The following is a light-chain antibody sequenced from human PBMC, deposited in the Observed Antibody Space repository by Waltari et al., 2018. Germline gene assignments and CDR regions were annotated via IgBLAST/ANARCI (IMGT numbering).Light chain of an antibody. CDR1: KSVTNS. CDR2: DTS. Sequence: DIVLTLSPAILSLSPGERASLSCRASKSVTNSLAWYQQKPGQAPRLLIYDTSNRATGIPARFSGSGFGTDFTLTISSLEPEDFAVYYCQQRRNWPLTFGGGTKVEIK. J-gene: IGKJ4*02. V-gene: IGKV3-11*01. CDR3: QQRRNWPLT.